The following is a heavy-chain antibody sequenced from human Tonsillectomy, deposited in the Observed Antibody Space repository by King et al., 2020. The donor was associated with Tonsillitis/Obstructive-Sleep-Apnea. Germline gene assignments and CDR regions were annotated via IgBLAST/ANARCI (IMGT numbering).Heavy chain of an antibody. CDR1: GFTFSSYS. D-gene: IGHD5-12*01. CDR2: ISSSSSYI. J-gene: IGHJ3*02. Sequence: VQLVESGGGLVKPGGSLRLSCAASGFTFSSYSMNWVRQAPGKGLEWVSSISSSSSYIYYADSVKGRFTISRDNAKNSLYLQMNSLRAEDTAVYYCASLRRGYSGYDYYPGAFDIWGQGTMVTVSS. CDR3: ASLRRGYSGYDYYPGAFDI. V-gene: IGHV3-21*01.